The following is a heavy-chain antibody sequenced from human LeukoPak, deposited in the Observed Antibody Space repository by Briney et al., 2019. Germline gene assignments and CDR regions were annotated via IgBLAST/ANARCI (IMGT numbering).Heavy chain of an antibody. CDR3: ARGHTVLLWFGVQDWFDP. CDR2: IYYSGST. J-gene: IGHJ5*02. D-gene: IGHD3-10*01. Sequence: PSETLSLTCAVSGGSISSGGYSWSWIRQPPGKGLEWIGYIYYSGSTYYNPSLKSRVTISVDTSKNQFSLKLSSVTAADTAVYYCARGHTVLLWFGVQDWFDPWGQGTLVTVSS. V-gene: IGHV4-30-4*07. CDR1: GGSISSGGYS.